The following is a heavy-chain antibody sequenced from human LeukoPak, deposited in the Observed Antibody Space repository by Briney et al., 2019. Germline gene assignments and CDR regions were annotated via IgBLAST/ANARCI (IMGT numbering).Heavy chain of an antibody. D-gene: IGHD2-15*01. CDR3: AISARYCSGGSCYSPIDY. V-gene: IGHV3-23*01. CDR2: ISGSGGST. CDR1: GFTFSSYA. Sequence: GGSLRLSCAASGFTFSSYAMSWVRQAPGKGLEWVSAISGSGGSTCYADSVKGRFTISRDNSKNTLYLQMNSLRAEDTAVYYCAISARYCSGGSCYSPIDYWGQGTLVTVSS. J-gene: IGHJ4*02.